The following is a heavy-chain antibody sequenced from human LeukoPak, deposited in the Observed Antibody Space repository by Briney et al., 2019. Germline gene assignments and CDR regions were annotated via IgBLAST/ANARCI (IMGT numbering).Heavy chain of an antibody. D-gene: IGHD3-10*01. Sequence: SETLSLTCTVSGGSISSSSYYWGWIRQPPGKGLEWIGSIYYSGNTYYNPSLKSRVTISVDTSTNQFSLKLSSVTAADTAVYYCARDTGTYYYGSGTHDAFDIWGQGTMVTVSS. J-gene: IGHJ3*02. CDR1: GGSISSSSYY. CDR2: IYYSGNT. CDR3: ARDTGTYYYGSGTHDAFDI. V-gene: IGHV4-39*01.